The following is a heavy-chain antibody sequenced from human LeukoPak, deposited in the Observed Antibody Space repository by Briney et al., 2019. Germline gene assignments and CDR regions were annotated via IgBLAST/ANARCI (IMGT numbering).Heavy chain of an antibody. CDR3: TRHSDTYCSRANCYVDNFYGLDV. Sequence: GSLRLSCAASGFTXSGSAMQWVRQASGKGLEWVGRIRSRANSYVTPYAAAVTATFIISRDDSSNTAYLQMNSLTTEDTAVYYCTRHSDTYCSRANCYVDNFYGLDVWGQGTRVTVSS. CDR2: IRSRANSYVT. D-gene: IGHD2-2*01. V-gene: IGHV3-73*01. CDR1: GFTXSGSA. J-gene: IGHJ6*02.